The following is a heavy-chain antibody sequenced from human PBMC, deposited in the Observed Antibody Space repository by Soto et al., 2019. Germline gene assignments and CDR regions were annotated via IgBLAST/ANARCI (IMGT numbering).Heavy chain of an antibody. Sequence: ASVKVSCKASGGTFGSYAISWVRQAPGQGLEWMGGIIPIFGTANYAQKFQGRVTITADKSTSTAYMELSSLRSEDTAVYYCARDTVGNYFDYWGQGTLVTVSS. J-gene: IGHJ4*02. D-gene: IGHD1-26*01. CDR2: IIPIFGTA. CDR1: GGTFGSYA. V-gene: IGHV1-69*06. CDR3: ARDTVGNYFDY.